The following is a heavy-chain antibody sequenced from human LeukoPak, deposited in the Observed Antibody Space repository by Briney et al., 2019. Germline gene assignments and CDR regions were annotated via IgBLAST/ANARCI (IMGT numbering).Heavy chain of an antibody. CDR1: GFTFSSYC. J-gene: IGHJ4*02. CDR2: ISYDGSNK. D-gene: IGHD6-13*01. V-gene: IGHV3-30*18. Sequence: GGSLRLSCAASGFTFSSYCMHWVRQAPGKGLEWVAVISYDGSNKYYADSMKSRFTISRHNSKNTLYLQMNSLRAEDTAVYHWAKEGPGIAAAAYPVDYWGQGTLVTVSS. CDR3: AKEGPGIAAAAYPVDY.